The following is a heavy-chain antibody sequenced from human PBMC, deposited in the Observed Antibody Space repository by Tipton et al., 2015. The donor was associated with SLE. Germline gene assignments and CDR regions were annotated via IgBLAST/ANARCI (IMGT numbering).Heavy chain of an antibody. D-gene: IGHD6-19*01. CDR1: GYSISSGFY. J-gene: IGHJ4*02. CDR3: ARERPAVVDY. Sequence: LRLSCTVSGYSISSGFYWGWIRQPPGKGLEWIGNIYHSGSTFYNPSLKSRVTISVDTSKNQFSLKLSSVTAADTAVYYCARERPAVVDYWGQGTLVTVSS. CDR2: IYHSGST. V-gene: IGHV4-38-2*02.